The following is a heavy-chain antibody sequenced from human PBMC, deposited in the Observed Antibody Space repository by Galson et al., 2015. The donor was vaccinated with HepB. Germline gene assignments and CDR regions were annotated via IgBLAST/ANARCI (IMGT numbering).Heavy chain of an antibody. J-gene: IGHJ6*03. D-gene: IGHD2-2*01. V-gene: IGHV1-8*02. CDR3: ARGLRTIGVDYMDV. Sequence: SVKVSCKASGYTFTSYGISWVRQAPGQGLEWMGWMNPNSGNTGYAQKFQGRVTMTRNTSMSTAYMELSSLRSEDTAVYYCARGLRTIGVDYMDVWGKGTTVTVSS. CDR2: MNPNSGNT. CDR1: GYTFTSYG.